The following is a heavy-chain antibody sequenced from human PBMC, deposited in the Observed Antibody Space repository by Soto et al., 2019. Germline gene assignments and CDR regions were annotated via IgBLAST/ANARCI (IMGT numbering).Heavy chain of an antibody. V-gene: IGHV2-5*02. CDR3: AHRRNPPTVTKGYFDY. D-gene: IGHD4-17*01. CDR2: IYWDDDK. Sequence: SGPTLVKPTQTLTLTCTFSGFSLSTSGVGVGWIRQPPGKALEWLALIYWDDDKRYSPSLKSRLTITKDTSKNQVVLTMTNMDPVDTATYYCAHRRNPPTVTKGYFDYWGQGTLVTVSS. CDR1: GFSLSTSGVG. J-gene: IGHJ4*02.